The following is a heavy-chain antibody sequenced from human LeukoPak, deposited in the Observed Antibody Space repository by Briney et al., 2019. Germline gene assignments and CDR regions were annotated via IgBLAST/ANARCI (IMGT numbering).Heavy chain of an antibody. CDR1: GGTFSSYA. J-gene: IGHJ5*02. V-gene: IGHV1-69*13. D-gene: IGHD3-10*01. CDR2: IIPIFGTA. Sequence: ASVKVSCKASGGTFSSYAISWVRQAPGRGLEWMGGIIPIFGTANYAQKFQGRVTITADESTSTAYMELSSLRSEDTAVYYCARGAALKYYYGSGSYNWFDPWGQGTLVTVSS. CDR3: ARGAALKYYYGSGSYNWFDP.